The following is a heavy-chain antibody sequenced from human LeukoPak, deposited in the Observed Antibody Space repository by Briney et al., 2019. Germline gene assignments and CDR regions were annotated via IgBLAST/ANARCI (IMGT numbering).Heavy chain of an antibody. J-gene: IGHJ5*02. D-gene: IGHD5-12*01. Sequence: SETLSLTCTVSGGSISSYYWSWIRRPPGKGLEWIGYIYYSGSTNYNPSLKSRVTISVDTSKNQFSLKLSSVTAADTAVYYCAREATRNNWFDPWGQGTLVTVSS. CDR1: GGSISSYY. CDR2: IYYSGST. V-gene: IGHV4-59*01. CDR3: AREATRNNWFDP.